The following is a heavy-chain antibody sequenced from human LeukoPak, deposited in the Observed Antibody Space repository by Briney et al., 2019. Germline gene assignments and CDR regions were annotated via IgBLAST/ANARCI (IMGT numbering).Heavy chain of an antibody. CDR1: GFTFSNAW. CDR3: TTDPQYYDANY. D-gene: IGHD3-3*01. V-gene: IGHV3-15*01. Sequence: GGSLRLSCAASGFTFSNAWMSWVRQASGKGLEWVGRIKSKTDGGTTDYAAPVKGRFTISRDDSKNTLYLQMNSLKTEDTAVYYCTTDPQYYDANYWGQGTLVTVSS. J-gene: IGHJ4*02. CDR2: IKSKTDGGTT.